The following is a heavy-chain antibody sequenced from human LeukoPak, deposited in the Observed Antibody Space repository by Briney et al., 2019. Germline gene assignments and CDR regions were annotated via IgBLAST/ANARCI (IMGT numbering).Heavy chain of an antibody. J-gene: IGHJ4*02. CDR3: ARGLAYYYDSTAYFLDY. CDR1: GFTFSSYS. V-gene: IGHV3-48*01. CDR2: ITYSSSII. D-gene: IGHD3-22*01. Sequence: QPGGSLRLSCAASGFTFSSYSMNWVRQAPGKGLEWVSYITYSSSIIYYADSVKGRFTISRDNAKNSLYLQMNSLRAEDTAVYYCARGLAYYYDSTAYFLDYWGQGTLVTVSS.